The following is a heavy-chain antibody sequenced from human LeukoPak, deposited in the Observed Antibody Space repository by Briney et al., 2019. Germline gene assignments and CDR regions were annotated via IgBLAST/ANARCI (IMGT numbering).Heavy chain of an antibody. CDR1: GFTFSSYW. CDR3: ARERDRDYIIAAPGNYYYGMDV. CDR2: VNSDGSST. D-gene: IGHD4-11*01. J-gene: IGHJ6*02. Sequence: GGSLRLSCAASGFTFSSYWMHWVRQAPGKGLVWVSRVNSDGSSTSYADSVKGRFTISRDNAKNTLYLQMNSLRAEDTAVYYCARERDRDYIIAAPGNYYYGMDVWGQGTTVTVSS. V-gene: IGHV3-74*01.